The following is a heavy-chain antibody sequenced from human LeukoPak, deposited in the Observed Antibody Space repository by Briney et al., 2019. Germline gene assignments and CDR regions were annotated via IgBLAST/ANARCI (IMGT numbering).Heavy chain of an antibody. CDR3: DRDLYRIVVVPHYFDY. CDR1: GFTFSSYW. CDR2: IKQDGSEK. V-gene: IGHV3-7*01. Sequence: GGSLRLSCAASGFTFSSYWMSWVRQAPGKGLEGVANIKQDGSEKYYVDSVKGRFTISRDNAKNSLYLQMNSLRAEDTAVYYCDRDLYRIVVVPHYFDYWGQGTLVTVSS. D-gene: IGHD3-22*01. J-gene: IGHJ4*02.